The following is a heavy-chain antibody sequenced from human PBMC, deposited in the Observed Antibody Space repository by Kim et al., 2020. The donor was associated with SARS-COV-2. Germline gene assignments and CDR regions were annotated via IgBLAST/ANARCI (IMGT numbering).Heavy chain of an antibody. V-gene: IGHV1-18*01. CDR3: ARVGYCSGGSCYRTIYNGMDV. J-gene: IGHJ6*02. CDR1: GYTFTNYG. D-gene: IGHD2-15*01. CDR2: ISAYNGNT. Sequence: ASVKVSCKPSGYTFTNYGISWVRQAPGQGLEWMGWISAYNGNTNYAQNLQGRVTMTTDTSTTTAYMELRSLRSDDTAVYYCARVGYCSGGSCYRTIYNGMDVWGQGTTVPVSS.